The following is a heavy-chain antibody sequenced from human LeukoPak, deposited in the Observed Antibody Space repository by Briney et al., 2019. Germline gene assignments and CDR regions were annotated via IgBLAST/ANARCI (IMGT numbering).Heavy chain of an antibody. V-gene: IGHV1-69*01. J-gene: IGHJ3*02. CDR2: IIPIFGTA. CDR3: ARVEGTYDSSGYYHYAFGI. CDR1: GGTFSSYA. Sequence: SVKVSCKASGGTFSSYAISWVRQAPGQGLEWMGGIIPIFGTANYAQKFQGRVTITADESTSTAYMELSSLRSEDTAVYYCARVEGTYDSSGYYHYAFGIWGQGTMVTVSS. D-gene: IGHD3-22*01.